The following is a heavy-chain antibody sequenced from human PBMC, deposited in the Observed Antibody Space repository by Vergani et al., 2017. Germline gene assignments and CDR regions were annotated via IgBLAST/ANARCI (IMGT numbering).Heavy chain of an antibody. D-gene: IGHD1-26*01. CDR1: GFTVSSNY. CDR2: TYSGGST. Sequence: EVQLVESGGGLIQPGGSLRLSCAASGFTVSSNYMSWVRQAPGKGLEWVSVTYSGGSTYYADSVKGRFTISRDNSKNTLYLQMNSLRAEDTAVYYCARENSGSYSYYFDYWGQGTLVTVSS. CDR3: ARENSGSYSYYFDY. V-gene: IGHV3-53*01. J-gene: IGHJ4*02.